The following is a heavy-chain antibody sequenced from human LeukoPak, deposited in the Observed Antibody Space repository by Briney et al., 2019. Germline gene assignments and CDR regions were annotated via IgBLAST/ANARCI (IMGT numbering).Heavy chain of an antibody. Sequence: SQTLSLTCTVSGGSISSGGYYWSWIRQPAGKGLEWIGRIYTSGSTNYNPSLKSRVTMSVDTSKNQFSLKLSSVTAADTAVYYCARSVLGPYYDFWSGYYDYYYMDVWGKGTTVTVSS. CDR1: GGSISSGGYY. J-gene: IGHJ6*03. CDR2: IYTSGST. D-gene: IGHD3-3*01. V-gene: IGHV4-61*02. CDR3: ARSVLGPYYDFWSGYYDYYYMDV.